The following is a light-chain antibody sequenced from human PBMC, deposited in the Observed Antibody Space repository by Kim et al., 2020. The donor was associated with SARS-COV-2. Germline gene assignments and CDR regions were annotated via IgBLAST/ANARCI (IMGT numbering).Light chain of an antibody. CDR2: SND. J-gene: IGLJ2*01. V-gene: IGLV1-44*01. Sequence: GQRVTISCSGESSNSGSNTVNWYPQLPGTAPKVLIYSNDQRPSGVLDRFSGSKSGTSASLDISGRQSEDEADYYCAAWDDSLNGVVFGGGTKLTV. CDR1: SSNSGSNT. CDR3: AAWDDSLNGVV.